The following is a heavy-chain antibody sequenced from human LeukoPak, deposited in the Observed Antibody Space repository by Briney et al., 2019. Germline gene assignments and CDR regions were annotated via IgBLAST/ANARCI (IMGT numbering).Heavy chain of an antibody. CDR1: GFSFSVYG. CDR3: AALHTGTFVDY. D-gene: IGHD4-17*01. J-gene: IGHJ4*02. V-gene: IGHV3-30*02. Sequence: GGSLRLPCAASGFSFSVYGMHWVRQVLGKGLEWVAFIRYDGSTKFYTDSVKGRFAISRDNSKNTLSLQMNSQRTEDTAVYYCAALHTGTFVDYWGQGTLVTVSS. CDR2: IRYDGSTK.